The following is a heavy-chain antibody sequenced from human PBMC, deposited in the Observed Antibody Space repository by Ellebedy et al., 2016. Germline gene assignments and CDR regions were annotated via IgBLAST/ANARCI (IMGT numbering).Heavy chain of an antibody. CDR3: ARAEFYSSSSVY. CDR1: GYTLTELS. V-gene: IGHV1-24*01. CDR2: FDPEDGET. J-gene: IGHJ4*02. D-gene: IGHD6-6*01. Sequence: ASVKVSXKVSGYTLTELSMHWVRQAPGKGLEWMGGFDPEDGETIYAQKFQGRVTMTEDTSTDTAYMELSSLRSEDTAVYYCARAEFYSSSSVYWGQGTLVTVSS.